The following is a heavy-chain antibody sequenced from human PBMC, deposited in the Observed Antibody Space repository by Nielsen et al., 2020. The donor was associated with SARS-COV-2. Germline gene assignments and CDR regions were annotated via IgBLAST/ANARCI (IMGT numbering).Heavy chain of an antibody. Sequence: ASVKVSCKASGYTFTSYGISWVRQAPGQGLEWMGWISTWNGSTNYARKFQGRATMTTDTSTSTAYMELRSLKSDDTAVYYCARDPSGIYYFDYWGQGTLVTVSS. V-gene: IGHV1-18*01. CDR1: GYTFTSYG. D-gene: IGHD1-26*01. CDR2: ISTWNGST. J-gene: IGHJ4*02. CDR3: ARDPSGIYYFDY.